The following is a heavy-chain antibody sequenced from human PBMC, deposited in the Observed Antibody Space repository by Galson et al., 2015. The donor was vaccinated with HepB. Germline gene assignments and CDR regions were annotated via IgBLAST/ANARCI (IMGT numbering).Heavy chain of an antibody. Sequence: SLRLSCASSGFTFGDYAMNWVRQAPGKGLEWVAFIRTDTYGGTTEYAASVKGRFTIFRDDSNGIAYLKMNSLKIADTAVYYCTRDLGYYYGSGSDYWGPGILVTVSS. D-gene: IGHD3-10*01. CDR2: IRTDTYGGTT. V-gene: IGHV3-49*04. J-gene: IGHJ4*02. CDR1: GFTFGDYA. CDR3: TRDLGYYYGSGSDY.